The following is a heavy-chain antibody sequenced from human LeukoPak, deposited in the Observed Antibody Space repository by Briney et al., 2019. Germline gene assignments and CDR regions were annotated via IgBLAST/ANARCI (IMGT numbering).Heavy chain of an antibody. Sequence: KPSETLSLTCAVYGGSFSGYYWSWVRQPPGKGVEWDGEIKHNGSTNYNPSLKSRVTISVDTSKNQFSLKLSSVTAADTAVYYCARASFRRGYCSGGSCLWAFDIWGQGTMVTVSS. CDR3: ARASFRRGYCSGGSCLWAFDI. J-gene: IGHJ3*02. CDR2: IKHNGST. CDR1: GGSFSGYY. D-gene: IGHD2-15*01. V-gene: IGHV4-34*01.